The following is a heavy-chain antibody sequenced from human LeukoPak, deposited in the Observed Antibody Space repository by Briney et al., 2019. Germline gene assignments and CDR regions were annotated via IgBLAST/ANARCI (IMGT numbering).Heavy chain of an antibody. CDR2: INPNSGGT. V-gene: IGHV1-2*02. J-gene: IGHJ6*02. Sequence: ASVKVSCKASGYTSTGYYMHWVRQAPGQGLEWMGWINPNSGGTNYAQKFQGRVTMTRDTSISTAYMELSRLRSDDTAVYYCAREWPDQYYYYGMDVWGQGTTVTVSS. CDR1: GYTSTGYY. CDR3: AREWPDQYYYYGMDV. D-gene: IGHD5-12*01.